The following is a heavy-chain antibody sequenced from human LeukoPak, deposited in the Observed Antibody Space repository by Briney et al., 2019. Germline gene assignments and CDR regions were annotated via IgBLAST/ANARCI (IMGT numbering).Heavy chain of an antibody. CDR3: AGYCSSTSCSGGANWFDP. J-gene: IGHJ5*02. CDR2: IYTSGST. D-gene: IGHD2-2*01. Sequence: SETLPLTCTVSGGSISSYYWSWIRQPAGKGLEWIGRIYTSGSTNYNPSLKSRVTMSVDTSKNQFSLKLSSVTAADTAVYYCAGYCSSTSCSGGANWFDPWGQGTLVTVSS. V-gene: IGHV4-4*07. CDR1: GGSISSYY.